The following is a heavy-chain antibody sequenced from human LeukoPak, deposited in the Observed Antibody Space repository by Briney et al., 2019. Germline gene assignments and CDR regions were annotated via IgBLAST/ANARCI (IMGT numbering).Heavy chain of an antibody. Sequence: GGSLRLSCAASGFTFDDYAMDWVRQAPGKGLEWVSLISGDGGSTYCADSVKGRFTISRDNSKNSLYLQVNSLRTEDTALYYCAKDTWSGYSRDGMDVWGQGTTVTVSS. V-gene: IGHV3-43*02. CDR1: GFTFDDYA. CDR3: AKDTWSGYSRDGMDV. J-gene: IGHJ6*02. D-gene: IGHD3-3*01. CDR2: ISGDGGST.